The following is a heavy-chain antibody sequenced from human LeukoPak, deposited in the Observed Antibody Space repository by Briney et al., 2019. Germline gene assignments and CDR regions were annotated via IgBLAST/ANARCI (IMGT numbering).Heavy chain of an antibody. J-gene: IGHJ4*02. V-gene: IGHV3-23*01. Sequence: GGSLRLSCAASGFTFSSYAMSWVRQAPGKGLEWVSAISGSGGSTYYADSVKGRLTISRDNSKNTLYLQMNSLRAEDTAVYYCATGGWLVENGYWGQGTLVTVSS. CDR3: ATGGWLVENGY. D-gene: IGHD6-19*01. CDR1: GFTFSSYA. CDR2: ISGSGGST.